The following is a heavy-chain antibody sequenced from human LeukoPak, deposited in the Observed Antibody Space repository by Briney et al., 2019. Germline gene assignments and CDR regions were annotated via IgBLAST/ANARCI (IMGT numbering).Heavy chain of an antibody. Sequence: SETLSLTCAVYGGSFSGYYWSWVRQPPGKGLEWIGEINHSGSTKYNPSPKSRVTTSADTSKTQFSLKMSSVTAADTAVYYCARGRRDITVFGVVIIRENWFDRWGQGTLVTVSS. CDR2: INHSGST. V-gene: IGHV4-34*01. J-gene: IGHJ5*02. D-gene: IGHD3-3*01. CDR1: GGSFSGYY. CDR3: ARGRRDITVFGVVIIRENWFDR.